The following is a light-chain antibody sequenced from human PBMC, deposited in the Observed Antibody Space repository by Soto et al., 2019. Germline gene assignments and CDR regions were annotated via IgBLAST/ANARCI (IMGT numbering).Light chain of an antibody. CDR1: QSVSASY. CDR2: AAS. CDR3: QQYGTPRSVT. J-gene: IGKJ5*01. V-gene: IGKV3-20*01. Sequence: EIASTESPGTLPGSPMEIGRVSFMASQSVSASYLAWYQQKPGQAPRRLIYAASSRATGIPDRFSGSGLGTDFPLTIRKGEPDAFAVYYCQQYGTPRSVTLGPGTPLEI.